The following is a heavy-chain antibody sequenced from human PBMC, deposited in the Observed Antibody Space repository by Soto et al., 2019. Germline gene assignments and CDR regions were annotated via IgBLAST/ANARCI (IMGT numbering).Heavy chain of an antibody. Sequence: PSETLSLTCTVSSDSISRFSWSWIRQAAGKGLEWVGRVYVNADTKYAPSLRSRLNISVDTSKNQFSLRLTSVTAADTAVHFCAREARGDFSGIFDYWGRGTLVTVSS. D-gene: IGHD2-21*02. CDR2: VYVNADT. V-gene: IGHV4-4*07. J-gene: IGHJ4*02. CDR3: AREARGDFSGIFDY. CDR1: SDSISRFS.